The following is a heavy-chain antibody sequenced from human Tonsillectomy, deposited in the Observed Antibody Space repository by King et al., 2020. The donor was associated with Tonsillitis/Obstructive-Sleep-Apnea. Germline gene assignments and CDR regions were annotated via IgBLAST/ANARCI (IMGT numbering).Heavy chain of an antibody. CDR3: AKGRTLERGDP. D-gene: IGHD2/OR15-2a*01. J-gene: IGHJ5*02. CDR1: GFTFSSYA. V-gene: IGHV3-23*04. CDR2: ISGSGGSA. Sequence: VQLVESGGGLVQPGGSLRLSCAASGFTFSSYAMSWVRQAPGKGLEWVSAISGSGGSAYYAESVKGRFTISRDNSTNTLYLQMNSMRAEDTAVYYCAKGRTLERGDPWGQGTLVTVSS.